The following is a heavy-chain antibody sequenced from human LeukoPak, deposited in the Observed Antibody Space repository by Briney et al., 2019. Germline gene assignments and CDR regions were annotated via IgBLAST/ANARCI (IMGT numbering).Heavy chain of an antibody. CDR3: ARAPVDGSCYPWGDCYYGAFDI. CDR1: GGSISSGGYY. D-gene: IGHD2-15*01. CDR2: IYYSGST. V-gene: IGHV4-31*03. J-gene: IGHJ3*02. Sequence: PSQTLSLTCTVSGGSISSGGYYWSWIRQHPGKGLEWIGYIYYSGSTYYNPSLKSRVTISVDTSKNQFSLKLSSVTAADTAVYYCARAPVDGSCYPWGDCYYGAFDIWGQGTMVTVSS.